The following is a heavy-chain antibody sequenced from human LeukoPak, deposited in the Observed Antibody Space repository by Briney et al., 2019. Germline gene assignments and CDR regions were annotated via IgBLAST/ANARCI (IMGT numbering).Heavy chain of an antibody. CDR3: ARDAMGTISKAFDI. CDR2: ISSSSSYI. V-gene: IGHV3-21*01. J-gene: IGHJ3*02. Sequence: GGSLRLSCAASGFTFSSYTMNWVRQAPGKGLEWVSSISSSSSYIYYADSVKGRFTISRDNAKSSMYLQMNSLRAEDTAVYYCARDAMGTISKAFDIWGQGTMVTVSS. D-gene: IGHD1-7*01. CDR1: GFTFSSYT.